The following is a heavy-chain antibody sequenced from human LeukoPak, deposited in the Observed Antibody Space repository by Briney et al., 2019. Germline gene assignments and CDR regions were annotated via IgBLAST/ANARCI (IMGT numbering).Heavy chain of an antibody. D-gene: IGHD6-6*01. Sequence: SETLSLTCAVYGGSFSGYYWSWIRQPPGKGLEWIGEIKHSGSTNYNPSLKSRVTISVDTSKNQFSLKLSSVTAADTAVYYCARALAALDYWGQGTLVTVSS. CDR2: IKHSGST. V-gene: IGHV4-34*01. CDR3: ARALAALDY. CDR1: GGSFSGYY. J-gene: IGHJ4*02.